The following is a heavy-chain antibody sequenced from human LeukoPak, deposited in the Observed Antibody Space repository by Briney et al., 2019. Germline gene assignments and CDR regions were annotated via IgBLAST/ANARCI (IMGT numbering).Heavy chain of an antibody. J-gene: IGHJ4*02. V-gene: IGHV4-39*01. CDR1: GXSISSSSYY. Sequence: SETLSLTCTVSGXSISSSSYYWAWIRQPPGKGLEWIGVISYSGTTYYNPSLRSRVTISVDTSKNQFSLRLTSVTAADTALYYCARLVDGSGWYDYWGQGTLVTVSS. D-gene: IGHD6-19*01. CDR2: ISYSGTT. CDR3: ARLVDGSGWYDY.